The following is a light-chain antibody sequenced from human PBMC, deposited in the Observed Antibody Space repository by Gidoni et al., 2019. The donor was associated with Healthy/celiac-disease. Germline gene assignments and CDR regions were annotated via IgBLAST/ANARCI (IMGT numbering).Light chain of an antibody. CDR3: QRRSNWPPYT. CDR2: GAS. V-gene: IGKV3-11*01. CDR1: QSVSSY. J-gene: IGKJ2*01. Sequence: DIVLTQSPATLSLSPGERATLSCRASQSVSSYLAWYQQKPGQAPRLLIYGASNRATGIPARFRESVSGTDFTLTISGLGPEDFAVYYCQRRSNWPPYTFGQGTKLEIK.